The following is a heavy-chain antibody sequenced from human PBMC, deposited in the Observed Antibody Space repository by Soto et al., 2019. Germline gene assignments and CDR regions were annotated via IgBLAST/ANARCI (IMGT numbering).Heavy chain of an antibody. Sequence: QLQLQESGPGLVKPSETLSLTCTVSGGSISSSSYYWGWIRQPPGKGLEWIGIIYYSGSTYYNPYRKSRVTMSVDTSTNQFSLKLSSVSATDSAVYYCATSNWFDPWGQGTLVTVSS. CDR1: GGSISSSSYY. CDR3: ATSNWFDP. V-gene: IGHV4-39*01. J-gene: IGHJ5*02. CDR2: IYYSGST.